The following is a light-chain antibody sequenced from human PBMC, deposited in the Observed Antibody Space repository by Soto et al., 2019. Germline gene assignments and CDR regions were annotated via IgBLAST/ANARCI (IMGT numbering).Light chain of an antibody. CDR1: QAIRND. V-gene: IGKV1-17*01. CDR2: GSS. Sequence: DIQMTQSPSSLSASVGDRVTITCRASQAIRNDLAWYQQKPGRAPKRLIYGSSSLQSGVPSRFSGSGSGTEFTLTISSLQPEDFATYYCQQYSSYSPLTFGGGTKVEIK. CDR3: QQYSSYSPLT. J-gene: IGKJ4*01.